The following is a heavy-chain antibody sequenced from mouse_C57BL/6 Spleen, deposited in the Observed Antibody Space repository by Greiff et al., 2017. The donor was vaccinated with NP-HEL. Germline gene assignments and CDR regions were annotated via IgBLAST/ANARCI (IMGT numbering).Heavy chain of an antibody. D-gene: IGHD2-5*01. J-gene: IGHJ3*01. CDR1: GYSFTGYF. CDR3: ATYYSNYGGFAY. V-gene: IGHV1-20*01. CDR2: INPYNGDT. Sequence: VQLQQPGPELVKPGDSVKISCKASGYSFTGYFMNWVMQSHGKSLEWIGRINPYNGDTFYNQKFKGKATLTVDKSSSTAHMELRSLTSEDSAVYYCATYYSNYGGFAYWGQGTLVTVSA.